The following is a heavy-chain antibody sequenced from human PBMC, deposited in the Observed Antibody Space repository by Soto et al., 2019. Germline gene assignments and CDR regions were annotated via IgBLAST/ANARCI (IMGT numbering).Heavy chain of an antibody. D-gene: IGHD6-13*01. CDR1: GFSLSTSEVG. V-gene: IGHV2-5*02. CDR2: LYWDDDK. CDR3: VHRAGMGGNSWLPGH. Sequence: QITLKESGPTLVKPTQTLTLTCTFSGFSLSTSEVGVGWIRQPPGKALEWLALLYWDDDKRYNPSLKSRLTITKDTSENQVVLTLTIMDPVDTATYYCVHRAGMGGNSWLPGHWGQGTLVTVSS. J-gene: IGHJ4*02.